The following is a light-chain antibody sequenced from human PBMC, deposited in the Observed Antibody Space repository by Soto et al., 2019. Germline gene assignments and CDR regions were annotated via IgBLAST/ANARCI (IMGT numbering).Light chain of an antibody. Sequence: QSALTQPPSASGSPGQSVTISCTGTSSDVGRYNYVSWYQQHPGKAPKLMLYDVIKRPSGVSGRFSGSKSGNTASLTVSGLQAEDEADYYCSSYADNDTLLFGGGTKLTVL. CDR2: DVI. J-gene: IGLJ2*01. CDR1: SSDVGRYNY. CDR3: SSYADNDTLL. V-gene: IGLV2-8*01.